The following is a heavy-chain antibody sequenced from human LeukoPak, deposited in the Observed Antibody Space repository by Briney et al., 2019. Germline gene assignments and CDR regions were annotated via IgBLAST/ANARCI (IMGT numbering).Heavy chain of an antibody. CDR3: ASLWDFDY. J-gene: IGHJ4*02. Sequence: GGSLRLSCAASGFTFSSYWMTWVRQAPGKGLEWVSSISSSSSYIYYADSVKGRFTISRNNAKNSLYLQMNSLRAEDTAVYYCASLWDFDYWGQGTLVTVSS. V-gene: IGHV3-21*01. CDR1: GFTFSSYW. D-gene: IGHD2-21*01. CDR2: ISSSSSYI.